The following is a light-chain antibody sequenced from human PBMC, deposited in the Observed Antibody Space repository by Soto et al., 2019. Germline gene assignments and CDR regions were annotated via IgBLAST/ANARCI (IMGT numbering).Light chain of an antibody. J-gene: IGKJ3*01. CDR3: QQRSNWPFT. CDR1: QSVSSY. CDR2: DPS. V-gene: IGKV3-11*01. Sequence: EIVLTQSPATLSLSPGERATLSCRASQSVSSYLAWYQQKPGQAPSLLIYDPSNRATGIPARFSGSGSGTDFTLSISSLEPEDFAVYYCQQRSNWPFTVGPQTTVDIK.